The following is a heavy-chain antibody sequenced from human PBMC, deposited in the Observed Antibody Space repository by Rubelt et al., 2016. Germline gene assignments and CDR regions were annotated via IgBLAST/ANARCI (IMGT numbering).Heavy chain of an antibody. CDR2: IPHSGTT. J-gene: IGHJ4*02. D-gene: IGHD2/OR15-2a*01. V-gene: IGHV4-34*01. Sequence: QLQESGPGLVKPSETLSLTCDVYGGSLTDFYWNWIRQPPGKGLEWLGDIPHSGTTNYNPSLKSRVTIAVDTSKKQFSLKRTSVPAADTAVYYWARGGLRVGRAQHFWSQGTLVTVSS. CDR1: GGSLTDFY. CDR3: ARGGLRVGRAQHF.